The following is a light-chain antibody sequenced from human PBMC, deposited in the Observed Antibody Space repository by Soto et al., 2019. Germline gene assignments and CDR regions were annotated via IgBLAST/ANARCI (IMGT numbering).Light chain of an antibody. V-gene: IGKV1-5*01. CDR2: DAS. CDR1: QSISSW. J-gene: IGKJ1*01. Sequence: DIQMPQSPSTLSASVRDRVTITCRASQSISSWLAWYQQKPGKAPKLLIYDASSLESGVPSRFSGSGSGTEFTLTISSPQPDDFATYYCQQYNSYSPTFGQGTKVDI. CDR3: QQYNSYSPT.